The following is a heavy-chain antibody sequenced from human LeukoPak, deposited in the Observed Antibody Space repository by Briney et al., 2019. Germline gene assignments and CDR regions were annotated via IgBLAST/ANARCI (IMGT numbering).Heavy chain of an antibody. CDR3: AKSARDYDILMDYYFDY. CDR2: IKQDGSEK. D-gene: IGHD3-9*01. J-gene: IGHJ4*02. CDR1: GFSVSGYW. V-gene: IGHV3-7*01. Sequence: GSLRLACAVSGFSVSGYWMTWVRQAPGKGLEWVANIKQDGSEKNYVDSVKGRFTISRDNSKNTLYLQMNSLRAEDTAVYYCAKSARDYDILMDYYFDYWGQGTLVTVSS.